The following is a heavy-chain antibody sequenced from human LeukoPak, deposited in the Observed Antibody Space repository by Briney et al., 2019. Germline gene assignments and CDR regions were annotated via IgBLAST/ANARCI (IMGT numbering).Heavy chain of an antibody. J-gene: IGHJ6*03. Sequence: ASVKVSCKASGYTFTGYYMHWVRQAPGQGLEWMGWINPNSGGTNYAQKFQGRVTMTRDTSISTAYMELSRLRSEDTAVYYCASSSLGPYDILTSANYYYYYMDVWGKGTTVTVSS. CDR1: GYTFTGYY. V-gene: IGHV1-2*02. D-gene: IGHD3-9*01. CDR2: INPNSGGT. CDR3: ASSSLGPYDILTSANYYYYYMDV.